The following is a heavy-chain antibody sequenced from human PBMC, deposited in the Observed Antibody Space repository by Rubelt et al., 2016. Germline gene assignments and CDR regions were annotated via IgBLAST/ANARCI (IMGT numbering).Heavy chain of an antibody. Sequence: QLQLQESGPGLVKPSETLSLTCTVSGGSISSSSYYWGWIRQPPGKGLEWIGEINHSGSTNYNPSLKSLVTISVDTSKNQFSLKLSSVTAADTAVYYCARGQRRNPGMVRSYYFDYWGQGTLVTVSS. CDR3: ARGQRRNPGMVRSYYFDY. J-gene: IGHJ4*02. CDR2: INHSGST. CDR1: GGSISSSSYY. D-gene: IGHD3-10*01. V-gene: IGHV4-39*07.